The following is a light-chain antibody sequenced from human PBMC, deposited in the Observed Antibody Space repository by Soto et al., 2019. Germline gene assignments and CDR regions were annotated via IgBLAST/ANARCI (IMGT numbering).Light chain of an antibody. V-gene: IGLV2-14*03. CDR3: SSYTRSSTEV. CDR1: SSDVGAYIY. Sequence: QSVLPQPASVSGSPGQSIAISCTGTSSDVGAYIYVSWYQHHPGKAPKLILYDVSARPSGVSDRFSGSKSGNTASLTISGLQPEDEADYYCSSYTRSSTEVFGTGTKLTVL. CDR2: DVS. J-gene: IGLJ1*01.